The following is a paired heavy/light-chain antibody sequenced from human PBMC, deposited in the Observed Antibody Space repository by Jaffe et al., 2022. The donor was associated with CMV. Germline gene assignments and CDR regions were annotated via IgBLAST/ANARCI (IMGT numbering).Light chain of an antibody. J-gene: IGLJ2*01. V-gene: IGLV3-1*01. CDR2: EDY. CDR1: KLGDKS. CDR3: QAWDTHVL. Sequence: SFELTQPPSVSVSPGQTANIPCSGDKLGDKSACWYQQKPGQSPVLVIYEDYKRPSGIPERFSGSNSGNTATLTISGTQAVDEADYYCQAWDTHVLFGGGTRLTVL.
Heavy chain of an antibody. Sequence: EMQLLQSGGGSVQYGGSLRLSCEASGFSFSMFAMSWVRQAPGKGLEWVSTIVGSSTKTFYADSVKGRFTISRDNSKNTLFLEMNSLGAEDTALYYCAKVSMGGNSEYYLYYGMDVWGQGSAVTVSS. D-gene: IGHD2-21*02. V-gene: IGHV3-23*01. CDR3: AKVSMGGNSEYYLYYGMDV. J-gene: IGHJ6*02. CDR1: GFSFSMFA. CDR2: IVGSSTKT.